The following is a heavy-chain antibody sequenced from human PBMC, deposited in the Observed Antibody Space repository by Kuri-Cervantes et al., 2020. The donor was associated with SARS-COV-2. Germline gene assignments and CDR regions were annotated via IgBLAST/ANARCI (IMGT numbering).Heavy chain of an antibody. CDR3: AKDGLTRLYPWNELYN. J-gene: IGHJ4*02. CDR1: GFTFSSYD. CDR2: IGTAGDT. Sequence: GGSLRLSCAASGFTFSSYDMHWVRQATGKGLEWVSAIGTAGDTYYADSVKGRFTVSRDKSKNALFLQMNSLRVEDTTIYYCAKDGLTRLYPWNELYNWGLGTLVTVSS. D-gene: IGHD1-1*01. V-gene: IGHV3-13*01.